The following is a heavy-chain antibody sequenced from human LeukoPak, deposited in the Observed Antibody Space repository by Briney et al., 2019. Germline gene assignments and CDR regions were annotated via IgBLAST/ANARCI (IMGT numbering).Heavy chain of an antibody. D-gene: IGHD3-3*01. J-gene: IGHJ4*02. CDR1: GFTFSSYA. V-gene: IGHV3-74*01. CDR3: TRDFDFSSAI. CDR2: ISPDGSTT. Sequence: GGSLRLSCAASGFTFSSYAMSWVRQAPGKGLVWVSRISPDGSTTGHADSVKGRFTTSRDNAKNTLFLQMNSLRAEDTAVYYCTRDFDFSSAIWGQGTLVTVSS.